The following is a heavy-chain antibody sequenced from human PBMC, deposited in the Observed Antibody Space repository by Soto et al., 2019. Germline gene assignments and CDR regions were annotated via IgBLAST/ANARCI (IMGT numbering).Heavy chain of an antibody. V-gene: IGHV3-7*03. CDR1: GITFSSLY. J-gene: IGHJ4*02. Sequence: PGGSLRLSCEGFGITFSSLYMHWVRQAPGKGLEWVANIKQDGREQFYVDPVKGRFTISRDNAKNSVYLQMGSLRPEDTAVYYCAGSSGWIHSHWGRGTLVTVSS. CDR3: AGSSGWIHSH. CDR2: IKQDGREQ. D-gene: IGHD5-12*01.